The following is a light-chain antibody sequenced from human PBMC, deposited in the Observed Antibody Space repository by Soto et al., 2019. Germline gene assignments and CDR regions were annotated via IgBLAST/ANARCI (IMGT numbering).Light chain of an antibody. CDR2: GAS. V-gene: IGKV3-15*01. J-gene: IGKJ4*01. CDR3: QQYNNWPPLT. CDR1: RSVSSS. Sequence: EIVLTQSPATLSVSPGETATLLCRASRSVSSSVAWYQQRPGRAPRLLISGASTRATDVPARFTGSGSGTEFTLTISSLQSEDFAVYYCQQYNNWPPLTFGGGTKVGIK.